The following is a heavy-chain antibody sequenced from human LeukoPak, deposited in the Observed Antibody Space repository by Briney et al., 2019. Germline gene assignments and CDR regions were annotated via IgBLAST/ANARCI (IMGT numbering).Heavy chain of an antibody. Sequence: ASVKVSCKASGYTFTSYGISWVRQAPGQGPEWMGWISAYNGNTNYAQKLQGRVTMTTDTFTSTAYMELRSLRSDDTAVYYCARSRDFWSGLLPFDYWGQGTLVRLL. CDR2: ISAYNGNT. CDR3: ARSRDFWSGLLPFDY. V-gene: IGHV1-18*01. J-gene: IGHJ4*02. D-gene: IGHD3-3*01. CDR1: GYTFTSYG.